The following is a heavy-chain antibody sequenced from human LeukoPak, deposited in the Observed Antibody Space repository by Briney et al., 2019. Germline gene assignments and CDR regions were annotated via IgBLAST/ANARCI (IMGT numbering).Heavy chain of an antibody. D-gene: IGHD1-26*01. V-gene: IGHV3-30*04. Sequence: PGGSLRLSCAASGFTFSSYAMHWVRQAPGKGLEWVAVISYDGSNKYYADSVKGRFTISRDNSKNTLYLQMNSLRVEDTAVYYCARDLYSGSYYDFDYWGQGTLVTVSS. CDR2: ISYDGSNK. J-gene: IGHJ4*02. CDR3: ARDLYSGSYYDFDY. CDR1: GFTFSSYA.